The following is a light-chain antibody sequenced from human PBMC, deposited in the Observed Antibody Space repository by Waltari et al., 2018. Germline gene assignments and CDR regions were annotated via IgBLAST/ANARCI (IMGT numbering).Light chain of an antibody. CDR3: QQYNTLSVT. CDR2: KAF. Sequence: DIQMTQSPSTLSASVGDRITITCRASQSISDWLAWYQQKPGKAPKVLIYKAFTLESGVPSRFSGSGFGTEFTLTISSLQPDDFATYYCQQYNTLSVTFGGGTKVEIK. J-gene: IGKJ4*01. V-gene: IGKV1-5*03. CDR1: QSISDW.